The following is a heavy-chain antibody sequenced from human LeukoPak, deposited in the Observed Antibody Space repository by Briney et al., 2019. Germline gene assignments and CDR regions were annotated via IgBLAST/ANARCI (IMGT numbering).Heavy chain of an antibody. CDR3: AKDLSWWAAVDF. Sequence: GGPLRLSCAASGFTVSTNAMSWVRQAPGRGLEWISGIGGDGRTHYADSVRGRFTISRDNSKNTVHLQMNSLRVDDTAVYYCAKDLSWWAAVDFWGQGTLVTVSS. D-gene: IGHD2-15*01. J-gene: IGHJ4*02. V-gene: IGHV3-23*01. CDR2: IGGDGRT. CDR1: GFTVSTNA.